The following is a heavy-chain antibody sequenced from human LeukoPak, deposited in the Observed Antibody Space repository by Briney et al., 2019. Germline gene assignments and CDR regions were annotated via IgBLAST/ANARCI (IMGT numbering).Heavy chain of an antibody. V-gene: IGHV3-11*01. D-gene: IGHD6-25*01. CDR3: TAAPNTTPGSLGH. CDR1: GFSFSDYY. Sequence: GGSLRLSCAASGFSFSDYYMNWIRQAPGKGLEWVPYSSSSGSSTYYADSVKGRFTISRDYAKNALFLQMNSLRAEDTAVYYCTAAPNTTPGSLGHWGQGTLVTVSS. J-gene: IGHJ4*02. CDR2: SSSSGSST.